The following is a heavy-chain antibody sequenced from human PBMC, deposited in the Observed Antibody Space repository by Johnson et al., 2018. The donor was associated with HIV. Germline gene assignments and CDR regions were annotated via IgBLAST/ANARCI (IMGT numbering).Heavy chain of an antibody. J-gene: IGHJ3*02. V-gene: IGHV3-7*01. CDR3: AKDSRDSSWSDDAFDI. Sequence: VQLVESGGGLVQPGGSLRLSCAASGFTFSGYWMPWVRQAPGKGLGWVANIKQDGSEKYYADSVKARFTISRANTKNTLYLQMNSVRAEDTAVYYCAKDSRDSSWSDDAFDIWGQGTMVTVSS. CDR1: GFTFSGYW. D-gene: IGHD6-13*01. CDR2: IKQDGSEK.